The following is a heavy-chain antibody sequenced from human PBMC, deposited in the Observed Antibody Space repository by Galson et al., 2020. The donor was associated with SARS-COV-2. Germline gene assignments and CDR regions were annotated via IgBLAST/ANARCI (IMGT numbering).Heavy chain of an antibody. Sequence: AGSLTLSCAASGFTFSSYAMNWVRQAPGEGLEWVSAISSSGDTTNYAGPVKGRFTISRDNSKNTLYMQMNSVRAADTAVYYCATRLDSSSQSETRGMDVGGQGATVTVSS. V-gene: IGHV3-23*01. D-gene: IGHD6-13*01. CDR2: ISSSGDTT. CDR1: GFTFSSYA. J-gene: IGHJ6*02. CDR3: ATRLDSSSQSETRGMDV.